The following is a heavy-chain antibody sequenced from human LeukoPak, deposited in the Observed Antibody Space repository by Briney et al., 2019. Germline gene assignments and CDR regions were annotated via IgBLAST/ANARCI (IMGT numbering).Heavy chain of an antibody. J-gene: IGHJ3*02. CDR2: IYSGGST. V-gene: IGHV3-66*01. CDR1: GFTVSSNY. D-gene: IGHD3-22*01. Sequence: GGSLRLSCAASGFTVSSNYMSWVRQAPGKGLEWVSVIYSGGSTYYADSVKGRFTISRDNSKNTLYLQMNSLRAEDTAVYYCAIYYYDSSGRSLDIWGQGTMVTVSS. CDR3: AIYYYDSSGRSLDI.